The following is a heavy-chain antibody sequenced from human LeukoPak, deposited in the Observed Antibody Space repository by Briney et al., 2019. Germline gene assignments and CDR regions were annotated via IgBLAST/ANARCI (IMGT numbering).Heavy chain of an antibody. CDR1: GGSISGYY. D-gene: IGHD1-14*01. Sequence: SETLSLTCTVSGGSISGYYWSWIRQPPGKGLDWVGTISYAGSTNYNPSLNTRVTISTDTSNNQFSLRLSSVTDADTAVYYCARVAAGLKYGADYWGQGTLGTVSS. J-gene: IGHJ4*02. V-gene: IGHV4-59*12. CDR3: ARVAAGLKYGADY. CDR2: ISYAGST.